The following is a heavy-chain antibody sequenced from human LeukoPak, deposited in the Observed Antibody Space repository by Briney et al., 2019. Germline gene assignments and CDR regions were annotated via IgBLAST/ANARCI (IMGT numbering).Heavy chain of an antibody. V-gene: IGHV4-59*08. D-gene: IGHD5-18*01. Sequence: SETLSLTCTVSGGSISSYYWSWIRQPPGKGLEWIGYIYYSGSTNYNPSLKSRVTISVDTSKNQFSLKLSSVTAADTAVYYCARRGYSYGYLDWGQGTRVTVSS. CDR2: IYYSGST. J-gene: IGHJ4*02. CDR3: ARRGYSYGYLD. CDR1: GGSISSYY.